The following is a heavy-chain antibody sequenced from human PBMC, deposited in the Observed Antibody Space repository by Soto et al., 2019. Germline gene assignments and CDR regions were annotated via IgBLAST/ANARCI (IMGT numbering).Heavy chain of an antibody. CDR2: VSWDSGNR. J-gene: IGHJ6*02. CDR1: GFTFDDYT. D-gene: IGHD2-21*01. V-gene: IGHV3-43*01. Sequence: VGSLRLSCAASGFTFDDYTMHWVRQRPGKGLEWVSLVSWDSGNRIYADSVQGRFTISRDNSNSSLFLQMNSLRTEDTAVYFCVKGASGAGFVSDLWGLGTTVTVSS. CDR3: VKGASGAGFVSDL.